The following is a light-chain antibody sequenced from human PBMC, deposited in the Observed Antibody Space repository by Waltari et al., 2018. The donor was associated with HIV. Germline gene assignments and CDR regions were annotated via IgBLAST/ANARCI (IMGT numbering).Light chain of an antibody. CDR1: QSLLYSSNNKNY. CDR3: QHYYTPPCP. J-gene: IGKJ1*01. CDR2: WAS. Sequence: DIVMTQSPDSLAVSLGERATINCKSSQSLLYSSNNKNYLAWYQQKPGPPPKLLIYWASTRESGVPARFSGSGSGTDFTLTISSLQAEDVAVYYRQHYYTPPCPFPQGP. V-gene: IGKV4-1*01.